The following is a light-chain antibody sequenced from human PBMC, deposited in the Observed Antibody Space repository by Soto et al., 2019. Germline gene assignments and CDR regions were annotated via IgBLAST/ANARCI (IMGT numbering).Light chain of an antibody. CDR2: GNS. CDR3: QSYDSSLSAHNYV. J-gene: IGLJ1*01. CDR1: SSNIGAGYD. Sequence: QSVLTQPPSVSGAPGQRVTISCTGSSSNIGAGYDVHGYQQLPGTAPKLLIYGNSNRPSGVPDRFSGSKSGTSASLAITGLQAEDEADYYCQSYDSSLSAHNYVFGTGTKLTVL. V-gene: IGLV1-40*01.